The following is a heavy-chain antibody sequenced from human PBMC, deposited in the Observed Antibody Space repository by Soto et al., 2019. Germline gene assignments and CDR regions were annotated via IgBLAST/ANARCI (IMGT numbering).Heavy chain of an antibody. V-gene: IGHV1-2*02. CDR3: ASTLGPGIAVAGNYYYYGMDV. Sequence: QVQLVQSGAEVKKPGASVKVSCKASGYTFTGYYMHWVRQAPGQGLEWMGWISPNSGGTNDAQKFQGRVTMARDTSISTAYMELSRLRSDDTAVYYCASTLGPGIAVAGNYYYYGMDVWGQGTTVTVSS. CDR1: GYTFTGYY. J-gene: IGHJ6*02. D-gene: IGHD6-19*01. CDR2: ISPNSGGT.